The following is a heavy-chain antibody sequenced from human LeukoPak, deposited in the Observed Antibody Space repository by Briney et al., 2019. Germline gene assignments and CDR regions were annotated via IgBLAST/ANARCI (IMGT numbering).Heavy chain of an antibody. CDR3: ARAEGGYNLYYYGMDV. Sequence: GGSLRLSCAASGFSFSDYYMNWIRQAPGKGLEWVSYISSSGSTIYYGDSVKGRFTISRDNAKNSLYLQMNSLRAEDTAVYYCARAEGGYNLYYYGMDVWGQGTTVTVSS. CDR1: GFSFSDYY. J-gene: IGHJ6*02. CDR2: ISSSGSTI. D-gene: IGHD5-24*01. V-gene: IGHV3-11*01.